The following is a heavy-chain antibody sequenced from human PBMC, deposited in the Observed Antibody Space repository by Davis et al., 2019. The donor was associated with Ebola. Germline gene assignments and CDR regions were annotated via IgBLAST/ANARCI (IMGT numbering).Heavy chain of an antibody. J-gene: IGHJ3*02. Sequence: HSQTLSLTCAISGDSVSTAGWNWISQSPSRGLEWLGRTYYKSKWYNDYAASVKSRITINPDTSKNQFSLQLNSVTPEDTAVYYCARGWLRTGLDIWGQGTMVIVSS. CDR1: GDSVSTAG. V-gene: IGHV6-1*01. D-gene: IGHD5-24*01. CDR2: TYYKSKWYN. CDR3: ARGWLRTGLDI.